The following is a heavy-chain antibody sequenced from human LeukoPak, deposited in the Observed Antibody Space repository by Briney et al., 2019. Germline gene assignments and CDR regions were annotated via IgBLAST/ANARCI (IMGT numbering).Heavy chain of an antibody. CDR3: ARAGRWEGRPHAFDI. J-gene: IGHJ3*02. Sequence: SETLSLTCAVYGGSFSGYYWSWIRQPPGKGLEWIGEINHSGSTNYNPSLKSRVTISVDTSKSQFSLKLSSVTAADTAVYYCARAGRWEGRPHAFDIWGQGTMVTVSS. V-gene: IGHV4-34*01. CDR2: INHSGST. D-gene: IGHD1-26*01. CDR1: GGSFSGYY.